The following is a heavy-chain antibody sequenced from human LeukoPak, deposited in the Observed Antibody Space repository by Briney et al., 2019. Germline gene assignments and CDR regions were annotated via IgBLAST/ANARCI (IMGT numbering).Heavy chain of an antibody. CDR3: ARLNSGRVDY. CDR2: IYYSGST. V-gene: IGHV4-59*08. D-gene: IGHD3-10*01. CDR1: GGSISSYY. J-gene: IGHJ4*02. Sequence: SETLSLTCTVSGGSISSYYWSWIRQPPGKGLEWIGYIYYSGSTNYNPFLKSRVTISVDTSKNQFSLKLSSVTAADTAVYYCARLNSGRVDYWGQGTLVTVSS.